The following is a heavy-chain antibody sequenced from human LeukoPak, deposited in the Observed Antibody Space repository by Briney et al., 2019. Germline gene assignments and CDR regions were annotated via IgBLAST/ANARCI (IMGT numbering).Heavy chain of an antibody. CDR1: GGSFSGYY. J-gene: IGHJ5*02. CDR3: ARVNSLGVAVNNWFDP. D-gene: IGHD2-15*01. CDR2: IYYSGST. V-gene: IGHV4-59*01. Sequence: PSETLSLTCAVYGGSFSGYYWNWIRQPPGKGLEWIGYIYYSGSTNYNPSLKSRVTISVDTSKNQFSLKLSSVTAADTAVYYCARVNSLGVAVNNWFDPWGQGTLVTVSS.